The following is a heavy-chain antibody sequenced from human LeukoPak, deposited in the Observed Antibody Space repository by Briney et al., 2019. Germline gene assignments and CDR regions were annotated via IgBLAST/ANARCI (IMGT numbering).Heavy chain of an antibody. CDR2: INPNSGGT. D-gene: IGHD3-16*01. Sequence: ASVKVSCKASGYTFTGYYMHWVRQAPGQGLEWMGRINPNSGGTNYAQKFQGRVTMTRDTSISTAYMELSRLRSDDTAVYYCAVLTITFGGVTAQTLTLDYWGQGSLVTVSS. V-gene: IGHV1-2*06. CDR1: GYTFTGYY. CDR3: AVLTITFGGVTAQTLTLDY. J-gene: IGHJ4*02.